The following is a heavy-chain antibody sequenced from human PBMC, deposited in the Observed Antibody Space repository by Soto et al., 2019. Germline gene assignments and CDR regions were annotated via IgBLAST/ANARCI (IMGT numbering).Heavy chain of an antibody. D-gene: IGHD6-13*01. CDR2: IWYDGSNK. Sequence: PGGSLRLSCAASGFTFSSYGMHWVRQAPGKGLEWVAVIWYDGSNKYYADSVKGRFTISRDNSKNTLYLQMNSLRAEDTAVYYCARDGIAAAGFDYLGQGNLVTVSS. CDR3: ARDGIAAAGFDY. J-gene: IGHJ4*02. V-gene: IGHV3-33*01. CDR1: GFTFSSYG.